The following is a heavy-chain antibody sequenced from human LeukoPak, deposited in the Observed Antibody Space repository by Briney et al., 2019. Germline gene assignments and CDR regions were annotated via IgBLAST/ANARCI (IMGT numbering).Heavy chain of an antibody. CDR2: INPNSGGT. J-gene: IGHJ5*02. Sequence: ASVKVSCKASGYTFTGYYMHWVRQAPGQGLAWMGWINPNSGGTNYAQKFQGRVTMTRDTSISTAYMELSRLRSDDTAVYYCARREYYYGSGSNLYWFDPWGQGTLVTVSS. CDR3: ARREYYYGSGSNLYWFDP. D-gene: IGHD3-10*01. CDR1: GYTFTGYY. V-gene: IGHV1-2*02.